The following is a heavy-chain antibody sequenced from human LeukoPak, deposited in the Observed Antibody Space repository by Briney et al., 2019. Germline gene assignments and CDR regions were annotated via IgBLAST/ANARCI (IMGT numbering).Heavy chain of an antibody. Sequence: SVKVSCKASGYTFTSYAISWVRQAPGQGLEWMGRIIPILGIANYAQKFQGRVTITADKSTSTAYMELSSLRSEDTAVYYCARDSIACGGDCYSLDYWGQGTLVTVSS. J-gene: IGHJ4*02. CDR2: IIPILGIA. CDR3: ARDSIACGGDCYSLDY. CDR1: GYTFTSYA. D-gene: IGHD2-21*02. V-gene: IGHV1-69*04.